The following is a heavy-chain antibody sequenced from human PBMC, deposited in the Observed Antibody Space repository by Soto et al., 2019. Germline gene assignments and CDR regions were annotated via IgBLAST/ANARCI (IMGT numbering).Heavy chain of an antibody. CDR1: GFTFSNFY. V-gene: IGHV3-7*01. Sequence: EVQLVESGGGLVQPGGSLRLSCAASGFTFSNFYMSWVRQAPGKGLEWVANIKQDGSEKYYVDSVRGRFTISRDNAKNSLCLQMNSLGAEDTAVYYCARARYCSGDCPHFDYWGQGTLVTVCS. CDR3: ARARYCSGDCPHFDY. J-gene: IGHJ4*02. CDR2: IKQDGSEK. D-gene: IGHD2-21*02.